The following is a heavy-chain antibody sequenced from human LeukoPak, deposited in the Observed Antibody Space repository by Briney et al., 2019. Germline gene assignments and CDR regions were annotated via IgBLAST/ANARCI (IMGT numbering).Heavy chain of an antibody. V-gene: IGHV3-23*01. CDR2: ISGSGDYT. Sequence: GGSLRLSCAASGFTFSNYPMNWVRQAPGKGLAWVSTISGSGDYTYYADSVEGRFTISRDNSKNTLYLQMNSLRAEDTAVYYCARARDYVKHPDAFDIWGQGTMVTVSS. D-gene: IGHD4-17*01. CDR1: GFTFSNYP. J-gene: IGHJ3*02. CDR3: ARARDYVKHPDAFDI.